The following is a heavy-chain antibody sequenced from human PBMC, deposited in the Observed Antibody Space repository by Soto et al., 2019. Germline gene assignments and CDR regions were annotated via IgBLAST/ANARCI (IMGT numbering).Heavy chain of an antibody. CDR1: GFTFRSNA. D-gene: IGHD3-16*01. J-gene: IGHJ4*02. V-gene: IGHV3-30*09. CDR2: LSYDGNNK. Sequence: QVQLVESGGGVVQPGRSLRLSCAASGFTFRSNAMHWVRQARGKGLELVAVLSYDGNNKYYADSVKGRFAISRDNSRNTLYLQMNSLRAEDTAVYYCARARLDTPALDYWGQGTLVTVSS. CDR3: ARARLDTPALDY.